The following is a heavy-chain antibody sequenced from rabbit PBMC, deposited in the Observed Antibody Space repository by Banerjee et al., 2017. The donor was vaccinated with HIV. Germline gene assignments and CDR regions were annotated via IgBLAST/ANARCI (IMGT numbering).Heavy chain of an antibody. D-gene: IGHD3-3*01. Sequence: LEESGGGLVKPGGTLTLTCTVSGFSFSSNWICWVRQAPGKGLEWIACIDTRDGDTDYANWPKGRFTISKTSSTTVTLQMTSLTAADTATYFCARRTWSHNSGHSLWGPGTLVTVS. CDR2: IDTRDGDT. CDR3: ARRTWSHNSGHSL. V-gene: IGHV1S45*01. CDR1: GFSFSSNW. J-gene: IGHJ6*01.